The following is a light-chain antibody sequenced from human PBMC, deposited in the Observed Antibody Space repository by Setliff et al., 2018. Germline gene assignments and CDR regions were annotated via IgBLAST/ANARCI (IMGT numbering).Light chain of an antibody. CDR2: DVS. Sequence: QSALTQPASVSGSPGQSITISCTGTSSDVGGYNYVSWYQQHPGKAPKLTIYDVSNRPSGVSNRLSGSKSGNTASLTISGLQAEDEADYYCSSYTSSSTSYVFGTGTKV. V-gene: IGLV2-14*03. CDR1: SSDVGGYNY. J-gene: IGLJ1*01. CDR3: SSYTSSSTSYV.